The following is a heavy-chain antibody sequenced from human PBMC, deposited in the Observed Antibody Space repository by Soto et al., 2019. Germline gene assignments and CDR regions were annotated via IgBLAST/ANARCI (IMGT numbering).Heavy chain of an antibody. D-gene: IGHD3-10*01. Sequence: EVQVLESGEGLVQPGGSLRLSCAASGFTFSSYAMSWVRQAPGKGLEWVSAISGSGGSTYYADSVKGRFTISRDNSKNTMYLQMNSLRAEDTAVYYCATRVAPWGSGNDYDGMDVWGQGTTVTVSS. CDR1: GFTFSSYA. CDR3: ATRVAPWGSGNDYDGMDV. V-gene: IGHV3-23*01. CDR2: ISGSGGST. J-gene: IGHJ6*02.